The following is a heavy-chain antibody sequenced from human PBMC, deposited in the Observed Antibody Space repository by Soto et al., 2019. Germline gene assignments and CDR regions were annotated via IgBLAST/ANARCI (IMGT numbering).Heavy chain of an antibody. CDR2: IWYDGSEK. CDR1: GFTFRSHG. V-gene: IGHV3-33*01. Sequence: QVQLVESGGGVVQPGRSLRLSCEASGFTFRSHGMHWVRQAPGKGLEWLAVIWYDGSEKYYADSVKGRFTISRDNSKNTLYLQVNSLTVEDTAVYYCARWSDNKVVDPWGQGTVVTVS. J-gene: IGHJ5*02. CDR3: ARWSDNKVVDP. D-gene: IGHD1-1*01.